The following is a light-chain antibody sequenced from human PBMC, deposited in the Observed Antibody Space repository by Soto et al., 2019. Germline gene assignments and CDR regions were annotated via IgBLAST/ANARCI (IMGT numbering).Light chain of an antibody. CDR3: GTWDNSLTAVV. V-gene: IGLV1-51*01. CDR2: DND. J-gene: IGLJ3*02. CDR1: SSNIGNNY. Sequence: QSVLTQPPSVSAAPGQRVTISCSGSSSNIGNNYVSWYRQLPGTPPKLLIFDNDQRPSWFPDRFSASKSGTSATLGITGLQTGDEAYYYCGTWDNSLTAVVFGGGTKLTVL.